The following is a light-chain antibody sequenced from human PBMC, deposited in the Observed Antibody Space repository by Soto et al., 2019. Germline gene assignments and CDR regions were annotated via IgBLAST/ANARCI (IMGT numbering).Light chain of an antibody. Sequence: EIAMTQFPATLSVSRGERATLSCRASQRVSTNLAWYQQKPGQAPRLLIYGASTRATGIPARFSGSGSGTEFTLTISSLQSEDSAVYYCQQYKNWLALTFGGGTKVDIK. J-gene: IGKJ4*01. V-gene: IGKV3-15*01. CDR2: GAS. CDR1: QRVSTN. CDR3: QQYKNWLALT.